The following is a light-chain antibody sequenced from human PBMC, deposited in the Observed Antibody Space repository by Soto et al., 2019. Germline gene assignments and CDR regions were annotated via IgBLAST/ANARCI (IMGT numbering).Light chain of an antibody. CDR2: DVS. CDR1: SSDIGSYDY. V-gene: IGLV2-14*01. CDR3: CSYTSNTIVV. Sequence: QSALTQPASVSGSPGQSITISCTGTSSDIGSYDYVSWYQQHPGKAPTLLIYDVSSRPSGVSNRFSGSKAGNTASLTISGLQAEDEAQYYCCSYTSNTIVVFGGGTQLTVL. J-gene: IGLJ2*01.